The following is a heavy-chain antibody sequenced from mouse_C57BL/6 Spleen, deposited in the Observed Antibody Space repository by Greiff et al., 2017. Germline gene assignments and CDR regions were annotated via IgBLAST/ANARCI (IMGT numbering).Heavy chain of an antibody. V-gene: IGHV7-1*01. CDR2: SRNKANDYTT. CDR1: GFTFSDFY. J-gene: IGHJ4*01. CDR3: ARDGKGAMDY. Sequence: DVKLVESGGGLVQSGRSLRLSCATSGFTFSDFYMEWVRQAPGKGLEWIAASRNKANDYTTEYSASVKGRFIVSRDTSQSILYLQMNALRAEDTAIYYCARDGKGAMDYWGQGTSVTVSS.